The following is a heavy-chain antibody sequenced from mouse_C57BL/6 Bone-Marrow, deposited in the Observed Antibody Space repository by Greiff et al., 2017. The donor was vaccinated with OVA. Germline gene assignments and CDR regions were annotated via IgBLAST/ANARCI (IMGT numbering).Heavy chain of an antibody. J-gene: IGHJ4*01. CDR2: IGPGSGST. Sequence: VQLQQSGAELVKPGASVKISCNASGYTFTDYYINWVKQRPGQGLEWIGKIGPGSGSTYYNEKFKGKATLTADKSSSTAYMQLSSLTSEDSAVYFCARSYSYHYYAMDYWGQGTSVTVSS. CDR3: ARSYSYHYYAMDY. V-gene: IGHV1-77*01. D-gene: IGHD2-12*01. CDR1: GYTFTDYY.